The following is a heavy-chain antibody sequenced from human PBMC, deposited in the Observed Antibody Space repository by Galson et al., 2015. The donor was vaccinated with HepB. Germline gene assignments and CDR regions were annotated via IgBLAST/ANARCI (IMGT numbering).Heavy chain of an antibody. V-gene: IGHV1-58*01. CDR3: AADASYYYDSSGYAVGDAFDI. D-gene: IGHD3-22*01. Sequence: SVKVSCKASGFTFTSSAVQWVRQARGQRLEWIGWIVVGSGNTNYAQKFQERVTITRDMSTGTAYMELSSLRSEDTAVYYCAADASYYYDSSGYAVGDAFDIWGQGTMVTVSS. CDR2: IVVGSGNT. CDR1: GFTFTSSA. J-gene: IGHJ3*02.